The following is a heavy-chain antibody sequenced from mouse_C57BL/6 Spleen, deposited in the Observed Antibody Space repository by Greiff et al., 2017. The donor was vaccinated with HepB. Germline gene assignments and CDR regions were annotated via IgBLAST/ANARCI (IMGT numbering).Heavy chain of an antibody. V-gene: IGHV1-53*01. J-gene: IGHJ4*01. CDR2: INPSNGGT. CDR1: GYTFTSYW. CDR3: ARPLYGSSFYYAMDY. D-gene: IGHD1-1*01. Sequence: QVQLQQPGTELVKPGASVKLSCKASGYTFTSYWMHWVKQRPGHGLEWIGNINPSNGGTNYNEKFKSKATLTVDKSSSTAYMQLSSLTSEDSAVYYCARPLYGSSFYYAMDYWGQGTSVTVSS.